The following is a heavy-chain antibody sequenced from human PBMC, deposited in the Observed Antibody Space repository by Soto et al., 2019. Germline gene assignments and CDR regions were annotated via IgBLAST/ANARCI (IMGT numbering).Heavy chain of an antibody. J-gene: IGHJ1*01. D-gene: IGHD2-2*01. CDR3: AKGVPAATRYFQH. CDR2: INSDGSSA. Sequence: VQLVESGGGLVQPGGSLRLSCAASGFSFSSYWMHWVRHAPGKWLVWVSRINSDGSSATYADSVKGRCTISRDNAKNTLYLQMNSLTPEDTAVYYCAKGVPAATRYFQHWGQGTLVTVSS. V-gene: IGHV3-74*01. CDR1: GFSFSSYW.